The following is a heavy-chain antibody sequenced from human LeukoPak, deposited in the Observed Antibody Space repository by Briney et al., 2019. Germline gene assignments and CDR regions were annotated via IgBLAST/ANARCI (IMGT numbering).Heavy chain of an antibody. J-gene: IGHJ4*02. V-gene: IGHV1-18*01. Sequence: ASVKVSCKASGYTFTNYGITWVRQAPGQGLEWMGWISAYNGNTNYAQKLQGRVTMTTDTSTSTAYMKLRNLRSDDTAVYYCARDRASGTYCLDYWGQGTLVTVSS. D-gene: IGHD1-26*01. CDR3: ARDRASGTYCLDY. CDR2: ISAYNGNT. CDR1: GYTFTNYG.